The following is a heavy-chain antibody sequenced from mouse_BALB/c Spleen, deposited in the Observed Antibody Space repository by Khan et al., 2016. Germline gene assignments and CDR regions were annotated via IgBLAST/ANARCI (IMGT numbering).Heavy chain of an antibody. J-gene: IGHJ2*01. D-gene: IGHD2-2*01. CDR3: ARSGYGYDY. V-gene: IGHV1-80*01. Sequence: QVQLQQSGAELVRPGSSVKISCKASGYAFSIYWMNWVKQRPGQGLEWIGQIYPGDGDTDYNGKFKDKATLTVDKSSSTAYMQLSSLTSEDSAVYFGARSGYGYDYWGQGTTLTVSS. CDR2: IYPGDGDT. CDR1: GYAFSIYW.